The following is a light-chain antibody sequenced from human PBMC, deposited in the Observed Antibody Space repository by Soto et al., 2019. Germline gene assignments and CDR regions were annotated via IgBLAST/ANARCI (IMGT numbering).Light chain of an antibody. CDR2: EGS. V-gene: IGLV2-23*01. CDR3: CSYAGSSTYV. CDR1: SSDVGSYNL. Sequence: HCVLNRAASVSGSPGQSSTISCTGTSSDVGSYNLVSWYQQHPGKAPKLMIYEGSKRPSGVSNRFSGSKSGNTASLTISGLQAEDEADYYCCSYAGSSTYVFGTGTKVTVL. J-gene: IGLJ1*01.